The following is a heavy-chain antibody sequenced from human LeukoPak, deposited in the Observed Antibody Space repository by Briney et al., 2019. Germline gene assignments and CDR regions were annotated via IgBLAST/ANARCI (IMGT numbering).Heavy chain of an antibody. CDR2: IYPGDSDT. CDR3: ARRLYYYESSGYFLGWFDP. V-gene: IGHV5-51*01. D-gene: IGHD3-22*01. J-gene: IGHJ5*02. Sequence: GESLKISCKGSGYNFTDYWIGWVRQMPGKGLEWMGIIYPGDSDTRYSPSFQSQVTISVGKSLNTAYLQWTSLKASDSAMYYCARRLYYYESSGYFLGWFDPWGQGTLVTVSS. CDR1: GYNFTDYW.